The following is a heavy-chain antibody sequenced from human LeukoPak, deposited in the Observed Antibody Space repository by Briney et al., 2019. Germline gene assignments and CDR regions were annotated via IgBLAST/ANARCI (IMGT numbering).Heavy chain of an antibody. J-gene: IGHJ4*02. CDR2: IYYSGST. CDR1: GGSISSGGYS. V-gene: IGHV4-31*03. Sequence: TLSLTCTVSGGSISSGGYSWSWIRQHPGKGLEWIGYIYYSGSTYYNPSLKSRVTISVDTSKNQFSLKLSSVTAADTAVYYCARAIMDDYGDQGYFDYWGQGTLVTVSS. D-gene: IGHD4-17*01. CDR3: ARAIMDDYGDQGYFDY.